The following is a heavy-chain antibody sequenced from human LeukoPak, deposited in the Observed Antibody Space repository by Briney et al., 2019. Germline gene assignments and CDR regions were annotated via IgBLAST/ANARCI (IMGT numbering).Heavy chain of an antibody. J-gene: IGHJ4*02. D-gene: IGHD3-10*01. Sequence: GESLKISCKGSGYSFTSYWIGWVRQMPGKGLEWMGIIYPGDSDTRYSPSFQGQVTISADNPISTAYLQWSSLKGSDTAMYYCERHGDGSGSDIDYWGQGTLVTVSS. CDR1: GYSFTSYW. CDR2: IYPGDSDT. CDR3: ERHGDGSGSDIDY. V-gene: IGHV5-51*01.